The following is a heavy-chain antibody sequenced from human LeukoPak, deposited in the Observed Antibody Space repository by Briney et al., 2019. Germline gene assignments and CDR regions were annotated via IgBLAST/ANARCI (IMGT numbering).Heavy chain of an antibody. CDR1: GYTFTSYD. V-gene: IGHV1-8*01. D-gene: IGHD3-22*01. J-gene: IGHJ4*02. CDR2: MNPNTGNT. CDR3: ARDRRTYYYDSSGYLDY. Sequence: ASVKVSCKASGYTFTSYDINWVRQATGQGLEWMGWMNPNTGNTGYVQKFQGRVTMTSDTSISTAYMELSSLRSEDTAVYYCARDRRTYYYDSSGYLDYWGQGTLVTVSS.